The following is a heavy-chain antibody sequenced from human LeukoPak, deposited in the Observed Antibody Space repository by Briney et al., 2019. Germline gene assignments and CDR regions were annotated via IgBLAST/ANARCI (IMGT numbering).Heavy chain of an antibody. Sequence: GGSLRLSCAASGFTFSNYAMNWARQAPGKGLKWVSSFGTRSSSIYYAHSVTGRFIVSRDNAKNSLFLQMNSLRAEDTAVYYCARENDQGFDYWGQGTLVTVSS. V-gene: IGHV3-21*01. J-gene: IGHJ4*02. CDR2: FGTRSSSI. CDR3: ARENDQGFDY. D-gene: IGHD3-16*01. CDR1: GFTFSNYA.